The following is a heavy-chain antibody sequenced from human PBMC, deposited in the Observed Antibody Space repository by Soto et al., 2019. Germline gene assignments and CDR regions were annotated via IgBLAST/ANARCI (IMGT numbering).Heavy chain of an antibody. CDR3: ARDYGDYRSAFYGMDV. D-gene: IGHD4-17*01. CDR2: IYPGDSDT. J-gene: IGHJ6*02. Sequence: GASLKISCKGSGYSFTSYWIGWVRQMPGKGLEWMGIIYPGDSDTRYSPSFQGQVTISADKSISTAYLQWSSLKASDTAMYYCARDYGDYRSAFYGMDVWGQGTTVTVSS. CDR1: GYSFTSYW. V-gene: IGHV5-51*01.